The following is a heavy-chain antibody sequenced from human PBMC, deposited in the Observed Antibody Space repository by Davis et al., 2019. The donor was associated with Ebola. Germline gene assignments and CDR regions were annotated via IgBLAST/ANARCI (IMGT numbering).Heavy chain of an antibody. Sequence: MPSETLSLTCTVSGGPISSYYWSWIRQPPGKGLEWIGYIYYSGSTNYNPSLKSRVTISVDTSKNQFSLKLSSVTAADTAVYYCARGGLLWFGDPASFDYWGQGTLVTVSS. CDR3: ARGGLLWFGDPASFDY. CDR1: GGPISSYY. CDR2: IYYSGST. J-gene: IGHJ4*02. D-gene: IGHD3-10*01. V-gene: IGHV4-59*01.